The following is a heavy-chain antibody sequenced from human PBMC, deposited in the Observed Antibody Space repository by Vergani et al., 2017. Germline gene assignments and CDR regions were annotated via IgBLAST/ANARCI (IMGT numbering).Heavy chain of an antibody. CDR3: ARDYYCYDSSGYSDGMDV. D-gene: IGHD3-22*01. CDR2: IYYSGST. CDR1: GGSISSSSYY. J-gene: IGHJ6*02. V-gene: IGHV4-39*01. Sequence: QLQLQESGPGLVKPSETLSLTCTVSGGSISSSSYYWGWIRQPPGKGLEWIGSIYYSGSTYYNPSLKSRVTISVDTSKNQFSLKLSSVTAADTAVYYCARDYYCYDSSGYSDGMDVWGQGTTVTVSS.